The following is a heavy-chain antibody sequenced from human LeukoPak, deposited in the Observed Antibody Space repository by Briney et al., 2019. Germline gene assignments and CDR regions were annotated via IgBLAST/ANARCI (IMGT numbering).Heavy chain of an antibody. V-gene: IGHV3-9*01. J-gene: IGHJ2*01. CDR2: ISWDSGSI. D-gene: IGHD4-17*01. CDR1: GFTFDDYA. CDR3: AKDIATTPAWYFDL. Sequence: SRSLRLSCAASGFTFDDYAMHWVRQAPGKGLEWVSGISWDSGSIGYADSVKGRFTISRDNAKNSLYLQMNSLRAEDTALYYCAKDIATTPAWYFDLWGRGTLVTVSS.